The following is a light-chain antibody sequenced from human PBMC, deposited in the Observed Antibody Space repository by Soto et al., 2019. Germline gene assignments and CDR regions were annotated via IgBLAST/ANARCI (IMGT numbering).Light chain of an antibody. CDR3: QTWDSGTVI. Sequence: QPVLTQSPSASASLGASVKLTCTLSSGHSNYAIAWHQQQPEKGPRYLMKVNSGGSHDKEDGIPDRFSGSSSGAERYLSISSLQSEDEADYYCQTWDSGTVIFGGGTKLTVL. CDR2: VNSGGSH. V-gene: IGLV4-69*01. CDR1: SGHSNYA. J-gene: IGLJ2*01.